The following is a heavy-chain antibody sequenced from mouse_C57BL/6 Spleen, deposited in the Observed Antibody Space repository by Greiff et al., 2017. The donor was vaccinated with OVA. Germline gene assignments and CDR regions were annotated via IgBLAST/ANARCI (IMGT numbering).Heavy chain of an antibody. J-gene: IGHJ4*01. D-gene: IGHD2-4*01. CDR2: ISSGGSYT. V-gene: IGHV5-6*01. Sequence: EVQLVESGGDLVKPGGSLKLSCAASGFTFSSYGMSWVRQTPDKRLEWVATISSGGSYTYYPDSVKGRFTISRDNAKNTLYLQMSSLKSEDTAMYYCARDDYDGYYYAMDYWGQGTSVTVSS. CDR3: ARDDYDGYYYAMDY. CDR1: GFTFSSYG.